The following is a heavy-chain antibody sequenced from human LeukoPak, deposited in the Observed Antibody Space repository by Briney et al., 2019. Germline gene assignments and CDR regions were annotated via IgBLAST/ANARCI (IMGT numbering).Heavy chain of an antibody. CDR3: ARVQGLDFRWYFDL. CDR1: GFTFSSYD. CDR2: IGTAGDT. Sequence: GGSLRLSCAASGFTFSSYDMHWVRHATGKGLEWVSAIGTAGDTYYPGSVKGRFTISRENAKNSLCLQMNSLRAGDTAVYYCARVQGLDFRWYFDLWGRGTLVTVSS. J-gene: IGHJ2*01. V-gene: IGHV3-13*01.